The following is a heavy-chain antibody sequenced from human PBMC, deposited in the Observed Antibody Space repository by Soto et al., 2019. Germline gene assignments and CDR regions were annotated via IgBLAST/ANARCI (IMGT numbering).Heavy chain of an antibody. CDR3: TRGRSRGYPN. V-gene: IGHV1-8*02. Sequence: ASVKVSCKASGYTFTSYAMHWVRQAPGQRLEWMGWMNPNSGNTGYAQKFQGRVTMTRNTSISTAYMELSSLRSEDTAEYYCTRGRSRGYPNWGQGTLVTISS. J-gene: IGHJ4*02. CDR1: GYTFTSYA. D-gene: IGHD3-22*01. CDR2: MNPNSGNT.